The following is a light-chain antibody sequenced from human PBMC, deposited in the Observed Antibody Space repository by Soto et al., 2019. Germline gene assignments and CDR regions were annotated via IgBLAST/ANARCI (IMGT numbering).Light chain of an antibody. CDR2: GTS. Sequence: TQSPSPLSASVGGRVTITCRASQSISSRYLAWYQQKPGQAPRLLIYGTSNRATGIPDRFSGSGSGTDFSLTISSLEPGDLAVYYCQQYGSSPRTFGQGTKVDIK. CDR3: QQYGSSPRT. CDR1: QSISSRY. V-gene: IGKV3-20*01. J-gene: IGKJ1*01.